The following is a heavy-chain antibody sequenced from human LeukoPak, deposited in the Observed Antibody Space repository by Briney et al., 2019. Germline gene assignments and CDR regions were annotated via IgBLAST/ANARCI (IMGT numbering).Heavy chain of an antibody. CDR3: ARRAGEYSHPYDY. D-gene: IGHD2-15*01. V-gene: IGHV3-53*01. Sequence: GSLRLSCTVSGFTVSGNSWSWVRQAPGKGLEWVSFIYSGGNTHYSDSVTGRFTISRDNSKNTLYLQMNSLRAEDTAIYYCARRAGEYSHPYDYWGQGTLVTVSS. J-gene: IGHJ4*02. CDR1: GFTVSGNS. CDR2: IYSGGNT.